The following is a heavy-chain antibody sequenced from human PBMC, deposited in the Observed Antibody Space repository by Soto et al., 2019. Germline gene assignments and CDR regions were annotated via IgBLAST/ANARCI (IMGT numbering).Heavy chain of an antibody. J-gene: IGHJ5*02. CDR2: IDSAGDA. Sequence: EVQLVESGGGLVQPGGSLRLSCAASGFTFSSHDMHWVRQVTGKGLEWVSGIDSAGDAKYPASVKGRFTISRENAKNSLHLQMNSRRAGDTAVYYCARGGIRGVSWNWFDTWGQGTVVTVSS. CDR1: GFTFSSHD. D-gene: IGHD3-10*01. V-gene: IGHV3-13*01. CDR3: ARGGIRGVSWNWFDT.